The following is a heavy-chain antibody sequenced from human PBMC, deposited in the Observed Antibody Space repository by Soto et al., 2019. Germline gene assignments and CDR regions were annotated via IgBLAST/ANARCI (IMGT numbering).Heavy chain of an antibody. CDR3: AREYSSGWYPNDYYYGMDV. V-gene: IGHV3-21*01. J-gene: IGHJ6*02. CDR1: GFTFSSYS. D-gene: IGHD6-19*01. Sequence: EVQLVESGGGLVKPGGSLRLSCAASGFTFSSYSMNWVRQAPGKGLEWVSSISSSSSYIYYADSVKGRFTISRDNAKNSLYLQMNSLRAEDTAVYYCAREYSSGWYPNDYYYGMDVWGQGTTVTVAS. CDR2: ISSSSSYI.